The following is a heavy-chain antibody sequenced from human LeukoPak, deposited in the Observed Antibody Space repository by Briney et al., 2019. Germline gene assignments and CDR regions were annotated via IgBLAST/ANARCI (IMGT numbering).Heavy chain of an antibody. D-gene: IGHD3-9*01. CDR1: GFIFRNYA. CDR3: AKWGDYDILTGYYVSDF. Sequence: GASLRLSCAASGFIFRNYAMSWVRQAPGKGLEWVSAITGSGDTTYYAYSVKGPFTTSRDNSKNTLYVEMNTLRAEDTAVYYCAKWGDYDILTGYYVSDFWGQGTLVTVSS. V-gene: IGHV3-23*01. J-gene: IGHJ4*02. CDR2: ITGSGDTT.